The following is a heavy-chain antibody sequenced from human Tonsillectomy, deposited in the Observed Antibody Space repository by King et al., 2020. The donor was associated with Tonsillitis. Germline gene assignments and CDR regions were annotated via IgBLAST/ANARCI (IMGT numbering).Heavy chain of an antibody. D-gene: IGHD3-22*01. V-gene: IGHV2-26*01. CDR2: IFSNDEK. Sequence: TLKESGPVLVKPTETLTLTCTVSGFSLSNARMAVSWIRQPPGKALEWLAHIFSNDEKSYSTSLKNRLTISRDTSKSQVVLTMTNVDPVDTGTYYCARLVYYDSSADYWGQGTLVTVSS. CDR3: ARLVYYDSSADY. J-gene: IGHJ4*02. CDR1: GFSLSNARMA.